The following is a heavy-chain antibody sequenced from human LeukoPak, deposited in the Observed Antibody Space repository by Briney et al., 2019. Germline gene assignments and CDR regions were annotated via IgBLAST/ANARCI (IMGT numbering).Heavy chain of an antibody. J-gene: IGHJ3*02. V-gene: IGHV3-30*03. Sequence: GGSLRLSCAASGLTFSSYGMHWVRQAPGKGLEWVAVISYDGRKTYYVDSVKGRFTISRDKSKSTLYLQMDSLRPEDTAVYYCARSPHNFYYDSSGYPPLDTFDMWGQGTMVTVSS. CDR3: ARSPHNFYYDSSGYPPLDTFDM. CDR1: GLTFSSYG. D-gene: IGHD3-22*01. CDR2: ISYDGRKT.